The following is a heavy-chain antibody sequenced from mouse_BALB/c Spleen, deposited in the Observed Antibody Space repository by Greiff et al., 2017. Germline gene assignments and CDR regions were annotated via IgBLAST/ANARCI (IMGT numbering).Heavy chain of an antibody. J-gene: IGHJ2*01. CDR2: INPSNGGT. CDR3: TRGDY. V-gene: IGHV1S81*02. CDR1: GYNFNGSY. Sequence: VQLQQSGAELVKPGASVKLSCKASGYNFNGSYMYWVKQRPGQGLEWIGEINPSNGGTNFNEKFQSKATLTVDKSSSTAYMQLSSLTSEDSAVYYCTRGDYGGQGTTLTVSS.